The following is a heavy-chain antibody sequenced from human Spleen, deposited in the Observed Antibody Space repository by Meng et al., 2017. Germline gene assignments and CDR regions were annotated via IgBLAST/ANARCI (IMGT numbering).Heavy chain of an antibody. CDR2: IYHSGGT. V-gene: IGHV4-59*01. CDR1: GDSISSYF. J-gene: IGHJ6*02. D-gene: IGHD3-3*01. CDR3: ASAATVLRFLESHYDMDV. Sequence: ESLKISCAVSGDSISSYFWTWIRQSPGKGLEWIGYIYHSGGTNYNPSLKSRVTISVDTSKNQFSLKLSSVTAADTAVYYCASAATVLRFLESHYDMDVWGQGTTVTVSS.